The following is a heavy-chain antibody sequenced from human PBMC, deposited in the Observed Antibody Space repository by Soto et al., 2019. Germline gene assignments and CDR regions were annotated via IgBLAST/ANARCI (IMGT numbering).Heavy chain of an antibody. J-gene: IGHJ5*02. CDR1: GYTFTSYA. V-gene: IGHV1-3*01. D-gene: IGHD1-26*01. Sequence: QVQLVQSGAEVKKPGASVKVSCKASGYTFTSYAMHWVRQAPGQRLEWMGWINAGNGNTKYSQKFQGRVTITRDTSASTAYMELSSLRSEDTAVYYCARLPYSGSYGDWFDPWGQGTLVTVSS. CDR3: ARLPYSGSYGDWFDP. CDR2: INAGNGNT.